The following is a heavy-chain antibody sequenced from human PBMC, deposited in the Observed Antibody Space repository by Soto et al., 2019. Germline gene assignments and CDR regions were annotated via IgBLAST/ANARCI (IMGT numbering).Heavy chain of an antibody. Sequence: SGGSLRLSCAASGFTFSIYNMDWVRQAPGKGLEWVASISNSSNKISYGDSVKGRFTISRDNAKNSLYLEMNSLRAEDTAVYYCARESEDLTSNFDYWGQGTLVTVSS. CDR3: ARESEDLTSNFDY. CDR2: ISNSSNKI. CDR1: GFTFSIYN. J-gene: IGHJ4*02. V-gene: IGHV3-21*06.